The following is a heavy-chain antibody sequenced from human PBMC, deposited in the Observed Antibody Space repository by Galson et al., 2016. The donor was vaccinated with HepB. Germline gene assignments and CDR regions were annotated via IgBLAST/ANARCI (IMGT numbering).Heavy chain of an antibody. CDR1: GFTFSSYA. D-gene: IGHD4-17*01. J-gene: IGHJ4*02. V-gene: IGHV3-30*18. CDR3: AKGIIDYGDRDH. CDR2: ISYDGSNK. Sequence: SLRLSCAASGFTFSSYAVHWVRQAPGKGLEWVAVISYDGSNKYYADSVKGRFSISRDNSKNTLYLQMNSLKGEDTAVYYCAKGIIDYGDRDHWGQGTLVTVSS.